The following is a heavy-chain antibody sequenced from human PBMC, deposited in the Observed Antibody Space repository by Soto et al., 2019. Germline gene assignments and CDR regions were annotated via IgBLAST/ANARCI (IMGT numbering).Heavy chain of an antibody. J-gene: IGHJ4*02. D-gene: IGHD5-18*01. V-gene: IGHV4-38-2*02. Sequence: PQDLRHTYTVYHYSRDHAAYWYCVCCFKEKELEWIGTIYHSGTTYYNPSLKSRVIMSMDTSKNQFSLNLNSVTAADTAVYYCVRDRYSYGSEVAKWGQATLVTVS. CDR2: IYHSGTT. CDR3: VRDRYSYGSEVAK. CDR1: HYSRDHAAY.